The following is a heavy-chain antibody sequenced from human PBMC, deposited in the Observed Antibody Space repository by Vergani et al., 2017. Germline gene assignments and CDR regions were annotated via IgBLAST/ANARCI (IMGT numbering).Heavy chain of an antibody. CDR2: ISGSGGST. CDR3: AKRPIDGDFWRGYYNWFDP. CDR1: GFTFSSYA. Sequence: EVQLLESGGGLVQPGGSLRLSCAASGFTFSSYAMSWVRQAPGKGLEWVSAISGSGGSTYYADSVKGRFTISRDNSKNTLYLQMNSLRAEDTAVYYCAKRPIDGDFWRGYYNWFDPWGQGTLVTVSS. V-gene: IGHV3-23*01. D-gene: IGHD3-3*01. J-gene: IGHJ5*02.